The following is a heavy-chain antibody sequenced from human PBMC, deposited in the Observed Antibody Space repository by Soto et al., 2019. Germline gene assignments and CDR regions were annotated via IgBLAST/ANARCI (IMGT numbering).Heavy chain of an antibody. D-gene: IGHD3-16*02. V-gene: IGHV4-34*01. J-gene: IGHJ4*02. CDR2: INHSGST. CDR3: ARGREQYVWGSYRHSRPIYFDY. CDR1: GGSFSGYY. Sequence: PSETLSLTXAVYGGSFSGYYWSWIRQPPGKGLEWIGEINHSGSTNYNPSLKSRVTISVDTSKNQFSLKLSSVTAADTAVYYCARGREQYVWGSYRHSRPIYFDYWGQGTLVTVSS.